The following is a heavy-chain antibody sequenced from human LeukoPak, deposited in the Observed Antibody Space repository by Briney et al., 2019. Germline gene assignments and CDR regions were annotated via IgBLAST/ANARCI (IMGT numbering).Heavy chain of an antibody. Sequence: GGSLRLSCAASGFTFSSYSMNWVRQAPGKGLEWVSSISSSSSYIYYADSVKGRFTISRDNAKNSLYLQMNSLRAEDTAVYYCGRDGVAVAGLDYWGQGTLVTVSS. D-gene: IGHD6-19*01. CDR3: GRDGVAVAGLDY. V-gene: IGHV3-21*01. CDR1: GFTFSSYS. J-gene: IGHJ4*02. CDR2: ISSSSSYI.